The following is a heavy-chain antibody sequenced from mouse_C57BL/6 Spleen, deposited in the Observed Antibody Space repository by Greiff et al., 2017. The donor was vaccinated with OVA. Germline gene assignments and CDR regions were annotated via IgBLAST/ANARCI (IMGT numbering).Heavy chain of an antibody. CDR2: ISGGGGNT. Sequence: LVESGGGLVKPGGSLKLSCAASGFTFSSYTMSWVRQTPEKRLEWVATISGGGGNTYYPDSVKGRFTISRDNAKNTLYLQMSSLRSEDTALYYCARHYYGSSYAIAYWGQGTLVTVSA. CDR3: ARHYYGSSYAIAY. V-gene: IGHV5-9*01. CDR1: GFTFSSYT. J-gene: IGHJ3*01. D-gene: IGHD1-1*01.